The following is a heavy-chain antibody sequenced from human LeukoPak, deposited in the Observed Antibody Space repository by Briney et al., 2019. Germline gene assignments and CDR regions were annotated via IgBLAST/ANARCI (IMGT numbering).Heavy chain of an antibody. D-gene: IGHD6-13*01. Sequence: PAGTLSLTCTVSVGSISSYYWSWIRQPPWKGLEWVGHIYYSGSTDYNPSLKSRVTISVDTSKNQFSLKLSSVTAADTAVYYCARAQYGSSWPNYYYYGMDVWGQGTTVTVSS. CDR1: VGSISSYY. CDR2: IYYSGST. V-gene: IGHV4-59*01. CDR3: ARAQYGSSWPNYYYYGMDV. J-gene: IGHJ6*02.